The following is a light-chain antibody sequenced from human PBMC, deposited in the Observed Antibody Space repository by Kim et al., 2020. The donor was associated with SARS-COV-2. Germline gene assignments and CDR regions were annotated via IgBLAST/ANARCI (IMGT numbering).Light chain of an antibody. V-gene: IGKV1-39*01. CDR3: QQSYSTPDT. Sequence: DIQMTQSPSSLSASVGDRVSITCRASQSVNQFLNWYQQEAGKAPKLLIYAADTLQDGVPSRFSGSGSETEFTLTISSLQAEDFATYYCQQSYSTPDTFGQGTKLEI. CDR1: QSVNQF. J-gene: IGKJ2*01. CDR2: AAD.